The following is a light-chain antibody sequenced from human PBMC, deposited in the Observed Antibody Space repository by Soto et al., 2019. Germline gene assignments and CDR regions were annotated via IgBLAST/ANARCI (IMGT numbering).Light chain of an antibody. CDR3: QQYDNLPPSLT. J-gene: IGKJ4*01. V-gene: IGKV1-33*01. CDR2: DAS. CDR1: QDISNY. Sequence: DIQMTQSPSSLSASVGDRVTITCQASQDISNYLNWYQQKPGKAPKLLIYDASNLETGVPSRFSGSGSGTDFNFTIRSLQPEDIATYYCQQYDNLPPSLTFGGGTKVEIK.